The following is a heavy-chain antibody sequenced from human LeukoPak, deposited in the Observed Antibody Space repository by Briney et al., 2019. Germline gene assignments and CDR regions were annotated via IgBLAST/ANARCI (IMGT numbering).Heavy chain of an antibody. CDR2: INPNSGGT. D-gene: IGHD3-16*02. J-gene: IGHJ4*02. CDR1: GYTFTGYY. Sequence: ASVKVSCKASGYTFTGYYMHWVRQAPGQGLEWMGWINPNSGGTNYAQKFQGRVTMTRDTSISTAYMELSRLRSDDTAVYYCARGYVITFRGVIAAFDYWGQGTLVTVSS. V-gene: IGHV1-2*02. CDR3: ARGYVITFRGVIAAFDY.